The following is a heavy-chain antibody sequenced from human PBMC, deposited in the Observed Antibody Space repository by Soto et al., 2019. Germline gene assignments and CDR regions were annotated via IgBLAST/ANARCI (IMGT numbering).Heavy chain of an antibody. D-gene: IGHD3-10*02. CDR3: AHSTPSRMMLN. CDR1: GFSLSTSTGG. Sequence: SGPTLVNPTQTLTLTSTFSGFSLSTSTGGVGWIRQSPGKALEWLAFIYWDDDKRYSPSLKSRLTITKDTSKNQVVLTMTNMDPVDTATYYCAHSTPSRMMLNWGQGTLVTVSS. V-gene: IGHV2-5*02. CDR2: IYWDDDK. J-gene: IGHJ4*02.